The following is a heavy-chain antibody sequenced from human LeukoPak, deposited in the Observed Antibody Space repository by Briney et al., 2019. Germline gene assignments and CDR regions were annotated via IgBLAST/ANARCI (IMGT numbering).Heavy chain of an antibody. CDR3: ARDLDSSGWSRLGVY. J-gene: IGHJ4*02. CDR1: GFTFSSYS. Sequence: GGSLILSCAASGFTFSSYSMNWVRQAPGEGLEWVSSISSSSYIYYADSVKGRFTISRDNAKNSLYLQMNSLRAEDTAVYYCARDLDSSGWSRLGVYWGQGTLVTVSS. CDR2: ISSSSYI. D-gene: IGHD6-19*01. V-gene: IGHV3-21*01.